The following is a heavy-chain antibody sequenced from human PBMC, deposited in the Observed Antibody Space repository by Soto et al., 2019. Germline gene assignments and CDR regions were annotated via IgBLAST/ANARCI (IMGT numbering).Heavy chain of an antibody. V-gene: IGHV3-21*06. CDR1: GFTFTRYS. CDR3: ARESEDLTSNFDY. Sequence: GGSLRLSCAASGFTFTRYSMNWVRQAPGKGLEWVSSISSTTNYIYHGDSMKGRFTISRDNAKNSLYLEMNSLRAEDTAVYYCARESEDLTSNFDYWGQGTLVTVSS. J-gene: IGHJ4*02. CDR2: ISSTTNYI.